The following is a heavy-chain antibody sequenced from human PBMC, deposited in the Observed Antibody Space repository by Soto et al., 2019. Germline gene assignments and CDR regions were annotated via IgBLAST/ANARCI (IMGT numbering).Heavy chain of an antibody. Sequence: EVQLVESGGGLVQPGGSLRLSCAASGFTFSSYWMSWVRQAPGKGLEWVANIKQDGSEKYYVDSVKGRFTISRDNAKNSLYLQMNGLRAEDTAFYYCARVPPSYYDFWSGYYTEGYFDYWGRGTLVPVSS. J-gene: IGHJ4*02. D-gene: IGHD3-3*01. CDR1: GFTFSSYW. CDR2: IKQDGSEK. V-gene: IGHV3-7*01. CDR3: ARVPPSYYDFWSGYYTEGYFDY.